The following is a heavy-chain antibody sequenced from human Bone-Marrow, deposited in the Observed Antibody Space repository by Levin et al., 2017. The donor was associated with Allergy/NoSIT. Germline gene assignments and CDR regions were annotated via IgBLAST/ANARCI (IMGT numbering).Heavy chain of an antibody. V-gene: IGHV5-51*01. CDR1: GYSFTSYW. J-gene: IGHJ2*01. CDR2: IYPGDSDT. Sequence: GESLKISCKGSGYSFTSYWIGWVRQMPGKGLEWMGIIYPGDSDTRYSPSFQGQVTISADKSISTAYLQWSSLKASDTAMYYCARPSSGWRPSHWYFDLWGRGTLVTVSS. D-gene: IGHD6-19*01. CDR3: ARPSSGWRPSHWYFDL.